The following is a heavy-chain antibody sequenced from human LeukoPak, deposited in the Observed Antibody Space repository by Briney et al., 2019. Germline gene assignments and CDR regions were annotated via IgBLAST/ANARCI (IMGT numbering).Heavy chain of an antibody. J-gene: IGHJ4*02. V-gene: IGHV4-59*08. Sequence: PSETLSLTCTVSGGSISSYYWSWIRQPPGKGLEWIGYIYYSGSTNYNPSLKSRVTISVDTSKNQFSLKLSSVTAADTAVYYCARLSLGHCSSTSCRDYWGQGTLVTVSS. CDR1: GGSISSYY. CDR2: IYYSGST. D-gene: IGHD2-2*01. CDR3: ARLSLGHCSSTSCRDY.